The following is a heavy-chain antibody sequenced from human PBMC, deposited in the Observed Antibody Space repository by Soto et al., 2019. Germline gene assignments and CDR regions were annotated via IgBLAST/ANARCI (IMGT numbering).Heavy chain of an antibody. CDR1: GGSTRNYF. CDR3: ARYVNPYDTAVWFDP. Sequence: QVQLQESGPGLVKPSETLSLTCTVSGGSTRNYFWSWIRQPPGKGLEWIGCIYYSGTTNYTSSFKSRVTISLDTSKNQFSLRLRSVTAADTAVYYCARYVNPYDTAVWFDPWGQGTLVTVSS. CDR2: IYYSGTT. J-gene: IGHJ5*02. V-gene: IGHV4-59*01. D-gene: IGHD3-9*01.